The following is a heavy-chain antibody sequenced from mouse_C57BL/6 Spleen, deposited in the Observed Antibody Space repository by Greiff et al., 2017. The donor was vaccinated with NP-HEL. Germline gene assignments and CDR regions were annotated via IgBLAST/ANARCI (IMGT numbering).Heavy chain of an antibody. Sequence: EVKVEESGGGLVQPGGSMKLSCAASGFTFSDAWMDWVRQSPEKGLEWVAEIRNKANNHATYYAESVKGRFTISRDDSKSSVYLQMNSLRAEDTGIYYCTAAGTRYYFDYWGQGTTLTVSS. D-gene: IGHD4-1*01. CDR1: GFTFSDAW. CDR2: IRNKANNHAT. CDR3: TAAGTRYYFDY. J-gene: IGHJ2*01. V-gene: IGHV6-6*01.